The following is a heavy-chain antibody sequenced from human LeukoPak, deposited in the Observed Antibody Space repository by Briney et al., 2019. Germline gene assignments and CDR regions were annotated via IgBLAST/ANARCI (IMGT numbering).Heavy chain of an antibody. V-gene: IGHV3-13*01. CDR1: GFTFSSYD. J-gene: IGHJ6*02. CDR3: ARVRQDPLTYYYYGMDV. CDR2: IGTAGDT. D-gene: IGHD2-21*02. Sequence: GGSLRLSCAASGFTFSSYDMPWVRQATGKGLEWVSAIGTAGDTYYPGSVKGRFTISRENAKNSLYLQMNSLRAGDAAVYYCARVRQDPLTYYYYGMDVWGQGTTVTVSS.